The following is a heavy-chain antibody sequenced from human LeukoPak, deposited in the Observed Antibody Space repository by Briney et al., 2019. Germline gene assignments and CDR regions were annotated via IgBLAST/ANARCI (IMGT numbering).Heavy chain of an antibody. J-gene: IGHJ3*02. CDR3: TRDRIVGPTDAFDI. V-gene: IGHV1-8*01. CDR1: GYTFPSYD. D-gene: IGHD1-26*01. Sequence: GASVKVSCKASGYTFPSYDINWVRQATGQGLEWMGWMNPNSGNTGYAQKFQGRVTMTRNASITTAYMELSSLRSEDTAVYYCTRDRIVGPTDAFDIWGQGTMVTVSS. CDR2: MNPNSGNT.